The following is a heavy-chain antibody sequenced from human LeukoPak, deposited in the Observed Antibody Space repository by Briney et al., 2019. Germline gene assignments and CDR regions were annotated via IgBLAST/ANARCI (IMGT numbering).Heavy chain of an antibody. Sequence: SVKVSCKASGYTFTSYGISWVRQAPGQGLEWMGGIIPIFGTANYAQKFQGRVTITADESTSTAYMELSSLRSEDTAVYYCARVRYDCSNYYWNYYGMDVWGQGTTVTVSS. CDR1: GYTFTSYG. D-gene: IGHD4-11*01. CDR3: ARVRYDCSNYYWNYYGMDV. V-gene: IGHV1-69*13. J-gene: IGHJ6*02. CDR2: IIPIFGTA.